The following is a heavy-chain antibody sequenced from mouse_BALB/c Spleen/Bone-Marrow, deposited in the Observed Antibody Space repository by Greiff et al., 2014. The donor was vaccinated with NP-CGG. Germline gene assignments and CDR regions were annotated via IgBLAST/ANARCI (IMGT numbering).Heavy chain of an antibody. V-gene: IGHV14-1*02. D-gene: IGHD4-1*01. CDR1: GFNIKDYF. Sequence: EVQLQQSGAELVRPGALVKLSCKASGFNIKDYFMHWVKQRPEQGLEWIGWIDPEIGNTLYDPKFQGKASITADTSSNTACLQLSSLTSEDTAVYYCARLFGTRDFDYWGQGTTLTVSS. J-gene: IGHJ2*01. CDR2: IDPEIGNT. CDR3: ARLFGTRDFDY.